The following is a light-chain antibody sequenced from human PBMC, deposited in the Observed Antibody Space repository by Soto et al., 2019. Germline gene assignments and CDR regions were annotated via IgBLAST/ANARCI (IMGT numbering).Light chain of an antibody. Sequence: ESVLTQSPGTLSLSPGERATLSCRASQSVTNRYFAWYQQKPGQAPRLLIYGISSRATGIPDRFSASGSGTDFTLTISRLEPEDFVVYYCQQYSSLPHTFGQGTKLEVK. CDR2: GIS. CDR1: QSVTNRY. J-gene: IGKJ2*01. V-gene: IGKV3-20*01. CDR3: QQYSSLPHT.